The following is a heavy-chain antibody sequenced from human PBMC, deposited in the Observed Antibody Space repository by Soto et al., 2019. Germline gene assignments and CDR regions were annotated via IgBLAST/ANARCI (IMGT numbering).Heavy chain of an antibody. J-gene: IGHJ6*03. CDR2: IRSKAYGGKT. Sequence: GGSLRLSCTASGFTFGDYAMSWFRQAPGKGLEWVGFIRSKAYGGKTEYAASVKGRFTISRDDSKNLAYLQMNSLKAEDTAVYYCTRDRLYGSGSYAYGYYMDVWGKGTTVTVSS. CDR3: TRDRLYGSGSYAYGYYMDV. V-gene: IGHV3-49*03. D-gene: IGHD3-10*01. CDR1: GFTFGDYA.